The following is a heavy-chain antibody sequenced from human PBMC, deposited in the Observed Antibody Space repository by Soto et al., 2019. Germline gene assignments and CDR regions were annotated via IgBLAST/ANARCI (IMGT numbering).Heavy chain of an antibody. V-gene: IGHV1-2*02. Sequence: ASVKVSCKASGYTFTAYYMHWVRQAPGQGLEWLGWINPNTGGADFAQKFQGRVAMTRDTSISTVYMELSRLRPDDTAVYYCARDRWSDYWGQGTLVTVSS. CDR3: ARDRWSDY. J-gene: IGHJ4*02. D-gene: IGHD2-15*01. CDR1: GYTFTAYY. CDR2: INPNTGGA.